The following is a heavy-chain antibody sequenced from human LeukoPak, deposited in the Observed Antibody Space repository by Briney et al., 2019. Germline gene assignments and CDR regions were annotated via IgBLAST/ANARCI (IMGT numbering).Heavy chain of an antibody. J-gene: IGHJ6*02. CDR3: ARQYSSGYYYGMDV. D-gene: IGHD6-19*01. Sequence: SETLSLTCTVSGGSISSYYWSWIRQPPGKGLEWIGDIYYSGSTNYNPSLKSRVTISVDTSKNQFSLKLSSVTAADTAVYYCARQYSSGYYYGMDVWGQGTTVTVSS. CDR1: GGSISSYY. CDR2: IYYSGST. V-gene: IGHV4-59*08.